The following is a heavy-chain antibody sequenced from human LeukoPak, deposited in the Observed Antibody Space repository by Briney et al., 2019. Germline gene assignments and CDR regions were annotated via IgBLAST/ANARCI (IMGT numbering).Heavy chain of an antibody. CDR1: GGSISSYY. CDR2: IYYSGST. D-gene: IGHD5-18*01. V-gene: IGHV4-59*01. Sequence: PSETLSLTCTVSGGSISSYYWIWIRQPPGKGLEWMGYIYYSGSTNYNPSLKSRVTISVDTSKNQFSLKLSSVTAADTAVYYCARFRVDTAMAAFDYWGQGTLVTVSS. J-gene: IGHJ4*02. CDR3: ARFRVDTAMAAFDY.